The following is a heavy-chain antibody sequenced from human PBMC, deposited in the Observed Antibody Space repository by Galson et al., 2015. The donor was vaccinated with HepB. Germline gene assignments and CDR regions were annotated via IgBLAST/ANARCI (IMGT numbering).Heavy chain of an antibody. J-gene: IGHJ4*02. V-gene: IGHV3-7*03. CDR1: GFTFSSYW. Sequence: SLRLSCAASGFTFSSYWMSWVRQAPGKGLEWVANIKQDGSEKYYVDSVKGRFTISRDNAKNSLYLQMNSLRAEDTAVYYCARDLGSYYNVVLDYWGQGTLVTVSS. CDR2: IKQDGSEK. CDR3: ARDLGSYYNVVLDY. D-gene: IGHD3-10*01.